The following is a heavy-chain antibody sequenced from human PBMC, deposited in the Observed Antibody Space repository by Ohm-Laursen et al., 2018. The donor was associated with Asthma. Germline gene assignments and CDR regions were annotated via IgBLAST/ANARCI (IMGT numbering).Heavy chain of an antibody. J-gene: IGHJ3*02. V-gene: IGHV3-30*03. Sequence: SLRLSCSASGFTFSSYGMHWVRQAPGKGLEWVAVISYDGSNKYYADSVKGRFTISRDNSKNTLYLQMNSLRAEDTAVYYCAREWDWTDAFDIWGQGTMVTVSS. CDR2: ISYDGSNK. CDR1: GFTFSSYG. D-gene: IGHD3/OR15-3a*01. CDR3: AREWDWTDAFDI.